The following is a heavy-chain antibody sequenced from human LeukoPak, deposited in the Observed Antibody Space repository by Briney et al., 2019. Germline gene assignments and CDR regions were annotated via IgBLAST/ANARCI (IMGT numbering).Heavy chain of an antibody. CDR1: GGSFSGYY. J-gene: IGHJ4*02. D-gene: IGHD6-13*01. V-gene: IGHV4-34*01. CDR2: INHSGST. Sequence: PSETLSLTCAVYGGSFSGYYWSWIRRPPGKGLEWIGEINHSGSTNYNPSLKSRVTISVDTSKNQFSLKLSSVTAADTAVYYCARDIAAAGDYWGQGTLVTVSS. CDR3: ARDIAAAGDY.